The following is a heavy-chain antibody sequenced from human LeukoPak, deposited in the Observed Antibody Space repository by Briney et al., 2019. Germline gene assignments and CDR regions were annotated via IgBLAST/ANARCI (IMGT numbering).Heavy chain of an antibody. CDR1: GFTFSSYA. D-gene: IGHD5-18*01. V-gene: IGHV3-30-3*01. J-gene: IGHJ4*02. Sequence: GGSLRLSCAASGFTFSSYAMHWVRQAPGKGLEWVAVISYDGSNKYYADSVKGRFTISRDNSKNTLYLQMNSLRAEDTAVYYCAREYTAMEIIDYWGQGTLVTVSS. CDR3: AREYTAMEIIDY. CDR2: ISYDGSNK.